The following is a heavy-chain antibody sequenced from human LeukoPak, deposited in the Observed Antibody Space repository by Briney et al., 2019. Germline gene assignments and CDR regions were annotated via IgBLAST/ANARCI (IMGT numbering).Heavy chain of an antibody. D-gene: IGHD5-24*01. J-gene: IGHJ4*02. CDR2: IYYSGST. Sequence: MTSETLSLTCTVSGGSISSYYWSWIRQPPGKGLEWIGYIYYSGSTNYNPSLKSRVTISVDTSKNQFSLKLSSVTAADTAVYYCARGRQDGSGFDYWGQGTLVTVSS. CDR3: ARGRQDGSGFDY. V-gene: IGHV4-59*01. CDR1: GGSISSYY.